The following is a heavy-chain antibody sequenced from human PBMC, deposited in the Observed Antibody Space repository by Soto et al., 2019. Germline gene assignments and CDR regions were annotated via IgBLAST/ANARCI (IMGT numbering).Heavy chain of an antibody. CDR3: ASPVEGDYGAFDI. CDR1: GGSISSGDYY. V-gene: IGHV4-30-4*01. CDR2: IYYSGST. J-gene: IGHJ3*02. D-gene: IGHD4-17*01. Sequence: SETLSLTCTVSGGSISSGDYYWSWIRQPPGKGLEWIGYIYYSGSTYYNPSLKSRVTISVDTSKNQFSLKLSSVTAADTAVYYCASPVEGDYGAFDIWGQGTMVTVSS.